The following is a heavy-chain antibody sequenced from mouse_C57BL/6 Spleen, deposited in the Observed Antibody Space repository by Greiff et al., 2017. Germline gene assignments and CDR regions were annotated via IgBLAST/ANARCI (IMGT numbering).Heavy chain of an antibody. CDR1: GYTFTSYW. CDR2: IYPGNSDT. J-gene: IGHJ2*01. Sequence: EVQLQQSGTVLARPGASVKMSCKTSGYTFTSYWMHWVKQRPGQGLEWIGAIYPGNSDTSYNQKFKGKAKLTAVTSASTADMELSSLTNEDSAVYYCTRRDFYGSSADYWGQGTTLTVSS. V-gene: IGHV1-5*01. CDR3: TRRDFYGSSADY. D-gene: IGHD1-1*01.